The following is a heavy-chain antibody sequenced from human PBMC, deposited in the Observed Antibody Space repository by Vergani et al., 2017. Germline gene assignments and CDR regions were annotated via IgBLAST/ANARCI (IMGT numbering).Heavy chain of an antibody. CDR3: ASGYYDSSATDAFDI. V-gene: IGHV4-39*01. D-gene: IGHD3-22*01. Sequence: QLQLQESDPGLVKPSETLSLTCTVSGGSIRSTFYYWGWIRQPPGKGLEWIGTIYYSGSTYYNPSLKSRVTISVDTSKNQFSLKLNSVTAADTAVYYCASGYYDSSATDAFDIWGQGTMVTVSS. CDR1: GGSIRSTFYY. J-gene: IGHJ3*02. CDR2: IYYSGST.